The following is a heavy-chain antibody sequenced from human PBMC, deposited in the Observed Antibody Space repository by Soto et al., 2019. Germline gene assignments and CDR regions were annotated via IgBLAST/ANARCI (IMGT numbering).Heavy chain of an antibody. Sequence: QLQLQESGSGLVKPSQTLSLTCAVSGGSISSGGYSWSWIRQPPGKGLEWIAHTYHRGNTYYNQALKSRVTISVDRSKNQFSLKLSSVTAADTAVYYCARVPDRWGQGTLVTVSS. CDR1: GGSISSGGYS. CDR2: TYHRGNT. J-gene: IGHJ5*02. V-gene: IGHV4-30-2*01. D-gene: IGHD2-2*01. CDR3: ARVPDR.